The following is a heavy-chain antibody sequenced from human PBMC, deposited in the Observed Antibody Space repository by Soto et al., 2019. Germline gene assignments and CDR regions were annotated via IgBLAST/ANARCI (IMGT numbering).Heavy chain of an antibody. J-gene: IGHJ5*02. CDR1: GGSISSYY. CDR2: IYYSGST. V-gene: IGHV4-59*01. CDR3: ARERWQEYYDFWSGYYKNWFDP. D-gene: IGHD3-3*01. Sequence: KPSETLSLTCTVSGGSISSYYWSWIRQPPGKGLEWIGYIYYSGSTNYNPSLKSRVTISVDTSKNQFSLKLSSVTAADTAVYYCARERWQEYYDFWSGYYKNWFDPWGQGTLVTVSS.